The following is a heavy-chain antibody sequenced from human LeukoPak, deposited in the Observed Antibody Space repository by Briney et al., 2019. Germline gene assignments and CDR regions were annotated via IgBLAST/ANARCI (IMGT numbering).Heavy chain of an antibody. V-gene: IGHV4-39*01. CDR2: MPFDENVADNEIR. CDR1: IDSMRHSRWP. CDR3: ANLTLTGVAGRGWFDA. Sequence: PSETLSLTCSVWIDSMRHSRWPWRWVRQFPGKGLEWIGTMPFDENVADNEIRSYNPSLKRRVIISAENSKNQLTLTVNLVTDGVTASYYCANLTLTGVAGRGWFDAWGQGTLVIVSS. D-gene: IGHD3-3*01. J-gene: IGHJ5*02.